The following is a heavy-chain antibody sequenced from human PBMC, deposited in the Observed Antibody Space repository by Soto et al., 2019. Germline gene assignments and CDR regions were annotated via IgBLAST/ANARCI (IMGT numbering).Heavy chain of an antibody. D-gene: IGHD3-9*01. CDR1: GGSFSGYY. J-gene: IGHJ5*02. CDR3: AREGGDVYYDILTGYSHDNWFDP. V-gene: IGHV4-34*01. CDR2: INHSGST. Sequence: PSETLSLTCAVYGGSFSGYYWSWIRQPPEKGQERIGEINHSGSTNYNPSLKSRVTISVDTSKNQFSLKLSSVTAADTAVYYCAREGGDVYYDILTGYSHDNWFDPWGQGTLVTVSS.